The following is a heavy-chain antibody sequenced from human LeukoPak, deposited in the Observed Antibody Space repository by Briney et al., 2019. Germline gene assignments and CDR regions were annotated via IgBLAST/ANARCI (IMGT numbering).Heavy chain of an antibody. CDR3: TRGSLSGSSRDY. V-gene: IGHV1-8*01. Sequence: ASVRVSCKASGYTFTGYDINWVRPATGQGLEWMGWMNPNTGNTGYAQKFQGRVTMTRNTSINTAYMELSGLRSEDSAVYYCTRGSLSGSSRDYWGQGTLVTVSS. CDR2: MNPNTGNT. D-gene: IGHD1-26*01. J-gene: IGHJ4*02. CDR1: GYTFTGYD.